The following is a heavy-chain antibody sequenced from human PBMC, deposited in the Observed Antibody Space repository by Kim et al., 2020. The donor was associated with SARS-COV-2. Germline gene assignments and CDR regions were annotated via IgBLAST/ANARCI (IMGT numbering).Heavy chain of an antibody. CDR3: ARDQRAGTRYYYYGMDV. CDR1: GFTFSSYA. CDR2: ISYDGSNK. J-gene: IGHJ6*02. Sequence: GGSLRLSCAASGFTFSSYAMHWVRQAPGKGLEWVAVISYDGSNKYYADSVKGRFTISRDNSKNTLYLQMNSLRAEDTAVYYCARDQRAGTRYYYYGMDVWGQGTTVTVSS. D-gene: IGHD6-19*01. V-gene: IGHV3-30*04.